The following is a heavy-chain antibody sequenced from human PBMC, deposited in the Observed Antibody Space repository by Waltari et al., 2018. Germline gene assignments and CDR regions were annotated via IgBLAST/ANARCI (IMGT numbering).Heavy chain of an antibody. CDR3: QRGPTVTTKGFSYFDY. D-gene: IGHD4-17*01. V-gene: IGHV1-46*01. CDR1: GYTFTSYY. Sequence: QVQLVQSGAEVKKPGASVKVSCKASGYTFTSYYMHWVRQAPGQGLEWMGIINPSGGSTSYAQKFQGRVTMTRDTSTSTVYMELSSLRSEDTAVYYCQRGPTVTTKGFSYFDYWGQGTLVTVSS. J-gene: IGHJ4*02. CDR2: INPSGGST.